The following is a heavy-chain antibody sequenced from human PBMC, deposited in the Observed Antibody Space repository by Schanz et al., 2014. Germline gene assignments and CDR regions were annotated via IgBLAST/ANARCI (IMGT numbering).Heavy chain of an antibody. CDR1: GFTFSSYT. J-gene: IGHJ4*02. V-gene: IGHV3-23*04. CDR3: ARDLISSGWYG. CDR2: ISGSGGST. D-gene: IGHD6-19*01. Sequence: EVQLVESGGGLVQPGGSLRLSCAASGFTFSSYTMNWVRQAPGKGLEWVSAISGSGGSTVYADSVKGRFTISRDNSNNTVFLQMNSLRAEDTAVYYCARDLISSGWYGWGQGTLVTVSS.